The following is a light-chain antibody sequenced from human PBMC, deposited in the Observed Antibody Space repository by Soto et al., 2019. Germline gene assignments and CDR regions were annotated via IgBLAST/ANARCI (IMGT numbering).Light chain of an antibody. J-gene: IGLJ2*01. Sequence: QAVLTQSPSASASLGASVKLTCTLSSGHSSYAIAWHQQQPEKGPRYLMKLNSDGSHSKGDGIPDRFSGSSSGAERYLTISSLQSVDEADYYCQTWGTDVVFGGGTKVTVL. V-gene: IGLV4-69*01. CDR2: LNSDGSH. CDR3: QTWGTDVV. CDR1: SGHSSYA.